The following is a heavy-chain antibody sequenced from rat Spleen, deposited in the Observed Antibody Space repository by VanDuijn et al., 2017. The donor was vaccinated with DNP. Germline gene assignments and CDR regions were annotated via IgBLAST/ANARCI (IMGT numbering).Heavy chain of an antibody. D-gene: IGHD1-4*01. Sequence: EVQLVESGGGLVQPGRSLKLSCAASGFTFSDYAMAWVRQAPKKGLEWVTTISYDGSRTYYRDSVKGRFTISRDNAKSTLYLQMDSLRSADTATYYCARQSGYKAYYVDYWGQGVMVTVSS. J-gene: IGHJ2*01. CDR3: ARQSGYKAYYVDY. CDR1: GFTFSDYA. CDR2: ISYDGSRT. V-gene: IGHV5-17*01.